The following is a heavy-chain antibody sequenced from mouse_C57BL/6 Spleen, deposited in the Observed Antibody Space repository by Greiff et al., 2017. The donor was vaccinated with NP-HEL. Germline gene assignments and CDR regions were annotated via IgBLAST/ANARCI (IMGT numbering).Heavy chain of an antibody. CDR1: GYTFTSYW. J-gene: IGHJ2*01. Sequence: QVQLKQPGAELVRPGSSVKLSCKASGYTFTSYWMDWVKQRPGQGLEWIGNIYPSDSETHYNQKFKDKATLTVDKSSSTAYMQLSSLTSEDSAVYYCAREGAKDYFDYWGQGTTLTVSS. V-gene: IGHV1-61*01. CDR3: AREGAKDYFDY. CDR2: IYPSDSET.